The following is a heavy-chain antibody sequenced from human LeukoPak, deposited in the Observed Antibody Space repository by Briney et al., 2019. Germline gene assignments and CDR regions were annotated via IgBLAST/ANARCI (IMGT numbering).Heavy chain of an antibody. CDR3: ARIGYSSSSFDY. J-gene: IGHJ4*02. Sequence: GGSLRLSCAASGFTFNNYWMSWVRQAPGRGLEWVANLKQDGSQTYYVDSVKGRFTISRDNAKSSLFLQMNSLRADDTAVYFCARIGYSSSSFDYWGQGALVTVSS. V-gene: IGHV3-7*01. CDR2: LKQDGSQT. CDR1: GFTFNNYW. D-gene: IGHD6-19*01.